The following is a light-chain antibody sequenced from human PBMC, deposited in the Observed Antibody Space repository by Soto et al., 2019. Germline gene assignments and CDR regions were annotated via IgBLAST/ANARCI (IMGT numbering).Light chain of an antibody. CDR3: QQRSNWPALT. CDR1: QSVSSY. Sequence: EIVLTQSPATLSLSPGERATLSCRASQSVSSYLAWYQQKPGQAPRLLIYDASNRATGIPARFSGSGSGTDFTLTISSREPEDFAVYYCQQRSNWPALTFGGGTKGQI. CDR2: DAS. J-gene: IGKJ4*01. V-gene: IGKV3-11*01.